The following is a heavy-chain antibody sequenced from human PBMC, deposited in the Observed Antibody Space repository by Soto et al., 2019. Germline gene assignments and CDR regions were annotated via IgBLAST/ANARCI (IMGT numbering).Heavy chain of an antibody. D-gene: IGHD3-9*01. CDR2: ISSSSSTI. V-gene: IGHV3-48*02. CDR3: ARDGHDILTGYYYYWYFDL. Sequence: GGSLRLSCAASGFTFSSYSMNWVRQAPGKGLEWVSYISSSSSTIYYADSVKGRFTISRDNAKNSLYLQMNSLRDEDTAVYYCARDGHDILTGYYYYWYFDLWGRGTLVTVSS. J-gene: IGHJ2*01. CDR1: GFTFSSYS.